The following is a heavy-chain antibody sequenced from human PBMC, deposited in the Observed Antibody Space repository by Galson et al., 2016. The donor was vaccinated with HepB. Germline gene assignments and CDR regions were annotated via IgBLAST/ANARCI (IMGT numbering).Heavy chain of an antibody. CDR1: GYPFTGYF. CDR3: ARGPGTGAYDY. D-gene: IGHD2-8*02. Sequence: SVKVSCKASGYPFTGYFIHWMRQAPGQGLEWMGWINPSTGDTNYAQRFQGWVTMTRDTSISTVYMELTSLTPDDTAMYYCARGPGTGAYDYWGQGTLVTVSS. CDR2: INPSTGDT. V-gene: IGHV1-2*04. J-gene: IGHJ4*02.